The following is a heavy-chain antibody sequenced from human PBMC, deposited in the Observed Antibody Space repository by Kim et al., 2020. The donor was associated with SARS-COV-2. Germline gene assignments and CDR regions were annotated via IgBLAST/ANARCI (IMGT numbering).Heavy chain of an antibody. CDR2: IIPIFGTA. D-gene: IGHD5-12*01. Sequence: SVKVSCKASGGTFSSYAISWVRQAPGQGLEWMGGIIPIFGTANYAQKFQGRVTITADESTSTAYMELSSLRSEDTAVYYCATTGPGIVATINSGAFDIWGQGTMVTVSS. J-gene: IGHJ3*02. CDR3: ATTGPGIVATINSGAFDI. V-gene: IGHV1-69*13. CDR1: GGTFSSYA.